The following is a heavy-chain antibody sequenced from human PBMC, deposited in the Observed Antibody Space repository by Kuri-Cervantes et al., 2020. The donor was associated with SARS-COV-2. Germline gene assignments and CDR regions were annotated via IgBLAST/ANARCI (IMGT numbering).Heavy chain of an antibody. D-gene: IGHD1-26*01. J-gene: IGHJ4*02. V-gene: IGHV6-1*01. CDR2: TYYRSKWYN. CDR3: ARATVGATRENHEFDY. CDR1: GDSVSSNSAA. Sequence: SCAISGDSVSSNSAAWNWIRQSPSRGLEWLGRTYYRSKWYNDYAVSAKSRITINPDTSKNQFSLQLNSVTPEDTAVYYCARATVGATRENHEFDYWGQGTLVTVSS.